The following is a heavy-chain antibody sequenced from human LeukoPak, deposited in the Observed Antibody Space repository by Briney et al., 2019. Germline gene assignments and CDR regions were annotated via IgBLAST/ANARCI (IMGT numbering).Heavy chain of an antibody. V-gene: IGHV3-48*03. Sequence: GGSLRLSCAASGFTFSSYEMNWVRQAPGQGLEWVAYISSSGSTIYYADSVKGRFTISRDNAKNSLYLQMNSLRAEDTAVDYCARSSELLWFGELWGGFDIWGQGTMVTVSS. CDR1: GFTFSSYE. CDR3: ARSSELLWFGELWGGFDI. J-gene: IGHJ3*02. CDR2: ISSSGSTI. D-gene: IGHD3-10*01.